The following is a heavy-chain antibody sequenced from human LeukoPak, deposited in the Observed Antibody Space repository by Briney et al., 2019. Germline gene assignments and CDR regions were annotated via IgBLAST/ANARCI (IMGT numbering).Heavy chain of an antibody. Sequence: GGSLRLSCAASGFTFDDYGMSWVRQAPGKGLEWVSGINWNGGNTGYADSVKGRFTISRDNAKNSLYLQMNSLRAEDTALYYCARDRGIYYYDSSGYYAYYFDYWGQGTLVTVSS. V-gene: IGHV3-20*04. CDR3: ARDRGIYYYDSSGYYAYYFDY. J-gene: IGHJ4*02. CDR2: INWNGGNT. D-gene: IGHD3-22*01. CDR1: GFTFDDYG.